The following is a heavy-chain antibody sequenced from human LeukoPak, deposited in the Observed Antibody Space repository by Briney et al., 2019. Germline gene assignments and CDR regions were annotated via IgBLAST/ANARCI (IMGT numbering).Heavy chain of an antibody. CDR3: ATPVGSPWLRFDY. Sequence: ASVKVSCKVSGYTLTELCMHWVRQAPGKGLEWMGGFDPEDGETIYAQKFQGRVTMTEDTSTDAAYMELSSLRSEDTAVYYCATPVGSPWLRFDYWGQGTLVTVSS. CDR2: FDPEDGET. V-gene: IGHV1-24*01. CDR1: GYTLTELC. J-gene: IGHJ4*02. D-gene: IGHD5-12*01.